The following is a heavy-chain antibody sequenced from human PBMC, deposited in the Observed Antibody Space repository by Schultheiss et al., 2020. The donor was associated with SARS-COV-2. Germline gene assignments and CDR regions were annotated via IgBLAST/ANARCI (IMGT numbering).Heavy chain of an antibody. D-gene: IGHD4-17*01. V-gene: IGHV4-61*08. Sequence: SETLSLTCTVSGGSISSGDYYWSWIRQPPGKGLEWIGYIYYSGSTNYNPSLKSRVTISVDTSKNQFSLKLSSVTAADTAVYYCARGENYGDYFGMDVWGQGTTVTVSS. J-gene: IGHJ6*02. CDR3: ARGENYGDYFGMDV. CDR2: IYYSGST. CDR1: GGSISSGDYY.